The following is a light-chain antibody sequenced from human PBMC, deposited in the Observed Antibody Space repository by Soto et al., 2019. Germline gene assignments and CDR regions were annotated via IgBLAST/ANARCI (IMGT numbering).Light chain of an antibody. Sequence: QLVLTQSPSASASLGASVKLTCTLHSGHANYALAWHQQQPEKGPRYLMKLNSDGSYSKGDGIPDRFSGSSSGAERYLTISSLQSDDEADYYCQTLDTGIQVFGGGTKLTVL. CDR2: LNSDGSY. J-gene: IGLJ3*02. CDR3: QTLDTGIQV. CDR1: SGHANYA. V-gene: IGLV4-69*01.